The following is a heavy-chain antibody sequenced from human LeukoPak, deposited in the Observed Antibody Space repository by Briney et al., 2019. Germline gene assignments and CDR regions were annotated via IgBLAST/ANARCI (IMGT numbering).Heavy chain of an antibody. V-gene: IGHV3-53*05. D-gene: IGHD6-19*01. CDR1: GFSVSSNY. CDR2: IYNDGSP. J-gene: IGHJ4*02. CDR3: ADAVAG. Sequence: GGSLRPSCAASGFSVSSNYVTWVRQPPGKGLEWVSVIYNDGSPYYADSVKGRFTISRDNSKNTVYLQMNSLRVEDTAVYYCADAVAGWGQGTLVTVSS.